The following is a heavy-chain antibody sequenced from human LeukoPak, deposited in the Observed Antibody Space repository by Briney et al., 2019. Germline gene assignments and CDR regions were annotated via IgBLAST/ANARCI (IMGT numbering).Heavy chain of an antibody. V-gene: IGHV4-59*01. J-gene: IGHJ5*02. D-gene: IGHD5-12*01. CDR1: GGSISSYY. CDR2: IYYSGST. CDR3: ARTPGYSGYAAANWFDP. Sequence: SETLSLTCTVSGGSISSYYWSWIRQPPGKGLEWIGYIYYSGSTNYNPSLKSRVTISVDTSKNQFSLKLSSVTAADTAVYYCARTPGYSGYAAANWFDPWGQGTPVTVSS.